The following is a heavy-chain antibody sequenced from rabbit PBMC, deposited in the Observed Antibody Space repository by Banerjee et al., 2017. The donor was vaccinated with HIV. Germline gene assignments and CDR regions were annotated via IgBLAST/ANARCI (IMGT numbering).Heavy chain of an antibody. CDR2: IDTADGNI. CDR1: GFDFSSYG. V-gene: IGHV1S47*01. D-gene: IGHD6-1*01. J-gene: IGHJ4*01. CDR3: ARDGGYAGYGYDYYFNL. Sequence: QEQLVESGGGLVQPGGSLKLTCTVSGFDFSSYGVSWVRQAPGKGLEWIGYIDTADGNIYYASWVNGRFTISSHNAQNTLYLQLNSLTAADTATYFCARDGGYAGYGYDYYFNLWGPGTLVTVS.